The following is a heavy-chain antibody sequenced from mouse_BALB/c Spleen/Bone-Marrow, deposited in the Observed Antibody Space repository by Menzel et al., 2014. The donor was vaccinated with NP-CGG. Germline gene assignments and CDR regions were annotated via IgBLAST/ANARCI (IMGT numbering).Heavy chain of an antibody. J-gene: IGHJ2*01. V-gene: IGHV1-18*01. CDR3: AGGWLLRHYFDY. CDR2: INPNNGGT. Sequence: VQLQQSGPDLVKPGASVKISCKTSGYTFTEYTMHWVKRSHVKSLEWIGGINPNNGGTSYSQKFKGKATWTVDKSSSTAYMELRSLTSEDSAVYYCAGGWLLRHYFDYWGQGTTLTVSS. CDR1: GYTFTEYT. D-gene: IGHD2-3*01.